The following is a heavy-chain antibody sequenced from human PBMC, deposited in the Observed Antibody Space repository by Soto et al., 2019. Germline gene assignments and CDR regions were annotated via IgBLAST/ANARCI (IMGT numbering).Heavy chain of an antibody. J-gene: IGHJ4*02. CDR1: GGSISSYY. D-gene: IGHD6-19*01. Sequence: QVQLQESGPGLVKPSETLSLTCTVSGGSISSYYWSWIRQPPGKGLEWIAYIYFTGSTNYNPSLKSRVTISLDTSKNQFFLKLRSVTAADTAVYYCAREDSSGWYYWGQGILVTVSS. CDR3: AREDSSGWYY. CDR2: IYFTGST. V-gene: IGHV4-59*01.